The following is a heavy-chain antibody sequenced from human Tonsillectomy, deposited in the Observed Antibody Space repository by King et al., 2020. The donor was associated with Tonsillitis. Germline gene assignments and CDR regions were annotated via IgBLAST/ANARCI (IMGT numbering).Heavy chain of an antibody. Sequence: QLVQSGGGLVKPGGSLTLSCVASGLTFSNAWMTWVRQAPGKGLEWVGRIKSKTDGGTTDYAARVKGRFTISRDDSKNTLFLQMNSLKTEDTAVYYCTTRDYATCAFDIWGQGTMVTVSS. D-gene: IGHD3-16*01. CDR3: TTRDYATCAFDI. J-gene: IGHJ3*02. V-gene: IGHV3-15*01. CDR2: IKSKTDGGTT. CDR1: GLTFSNAW.